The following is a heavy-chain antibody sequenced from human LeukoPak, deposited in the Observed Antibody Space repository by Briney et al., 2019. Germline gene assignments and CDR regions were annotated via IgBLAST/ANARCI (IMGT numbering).Heavy chain of an antibody. V-gene: IGHV3-48*03. CDR2: ISSSGSTI. CDR1: GFTFSSYE. Sequence: PGGSLRLSCAASGFTFSSYEMNWVRQAPGKGLEWVSYISSSGSTIYYADSVKGRFTISRDNAKNSLYLQMNSLRAEDTAVYYCARDTVEDGSSYSYYYYGTDVWGQGTTVTVSS. CDR3: ARDTVEDGSSYSYYYYGTDV. D-gene: IGHD6-13*01. J-gene: IGHJ6*02.